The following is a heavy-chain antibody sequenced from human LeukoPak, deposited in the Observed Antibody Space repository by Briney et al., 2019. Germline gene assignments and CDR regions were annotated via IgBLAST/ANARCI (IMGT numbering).Heavy chain of an antibody. CDR3: ARGAIPDY. CDR2: MSNDGRSI. J-gene: IGHJ4*02. D-gene: IGHD2-2*02. Sequence: GGSLRLSCAASGITFSSNWTHWVRQVPGKGLVWVSRMSNDGRSINYADSVTGRFTISRDHAKNTLYLQMNSLRVEDTAIYYCARGAIPDYWGQGTLVTVSS. CDR1: GITFSSNW. V-gene: IGHV3-74*01.